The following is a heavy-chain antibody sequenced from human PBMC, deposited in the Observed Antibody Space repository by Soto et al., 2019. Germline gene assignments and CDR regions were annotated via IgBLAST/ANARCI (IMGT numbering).Heavy chain of an antibody. Sequence: PSETLSLTCAVSGYSISSSNWWGWIRQPPGKGLEWIGYIYYSGSTYYNPSLKSRVTMSVDTSKNQFSLKLSSVTATDTAVYYCARGPAGDKVDYWGQGTLVTVS. CDR3: ARGPAGDKVDY. D-gene: IGHD7-27*01. CDR1: GYSISSSNW. V-gene: IGHV4-28*03. J-gene: IGHJ4*02. CDR2: IYYSGST.